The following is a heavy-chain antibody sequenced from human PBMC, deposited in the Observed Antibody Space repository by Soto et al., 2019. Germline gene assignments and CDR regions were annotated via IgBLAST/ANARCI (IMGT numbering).Heavy chain of an antibody. CDR1: GYTFTNYN. CDR2: RNPNSGNT. J-gene: IGHJ4*02. CDR3: ARAEPYSTSSPFDY. V-gene: IGHV1-8*01. D-gene: IGHD6-6*01. Sequence: QVQLVQSGAEVKKPGASVKVSCKTSGYTFTNYNINWVRQATGQGLEWMGWRNPNSGNTGYAQKFQRRVTITRNTSITTAYMELSSLRSGDTAVYYCARAEPYSTSSPFDYWGQGTLVTVSS.